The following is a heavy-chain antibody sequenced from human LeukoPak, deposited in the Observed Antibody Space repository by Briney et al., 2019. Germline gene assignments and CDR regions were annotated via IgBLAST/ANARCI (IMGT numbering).Heavy chain of an antibody. CDR2: MNPNSGNT. D-gene: IGHD2-15*01. Sequence: ASVKVSCKASGYTFTSYVTNWVRQATGQGLEWMGWMNPNSGNTGYAQKFQGRVTMTRNTSISTAYMELSSLRSEDTAVYYCARGSPREDIDYWGQGTLVTVSS. CDR3: ARGSPREDIDY. V-gene: IGHV1-8*01. J-gene: IGHJ4*02. CDR1: GYTFTSYV.